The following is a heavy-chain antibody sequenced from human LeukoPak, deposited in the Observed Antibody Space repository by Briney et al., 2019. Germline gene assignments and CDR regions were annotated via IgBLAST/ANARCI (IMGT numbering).Heavy chain of an antibody. CDR2: IYYSGST. D-gene: IGHD3-16*02. Sequence: PSETLSLTCTVSGGSISSYYWSWIRQPPGKGLEWIGYIYYSGSTNYNPSLKSRVTISVDTSKNQFSLRLSSVTAADTAVYYCASHLTNTFGGVIVPNEAFDIWGQGTMVTVSS. J-gene: IGHJ3*02. CDR1: GGSISSYY. V-gene: IGHV4-59*12. CDR3: ASHLTNTFGGVIVPNEAFDI.